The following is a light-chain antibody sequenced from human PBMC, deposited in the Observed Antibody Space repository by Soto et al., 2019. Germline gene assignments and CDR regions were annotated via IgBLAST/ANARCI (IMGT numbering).Light chain of an antibody. J-gene: IGKJ5*01. CDR2: GAS. Sequence: EIVMTQSPATLSMSPGERATLSCRASQSVRSNLAWYHQKPGQAPRLLIYGASTRATGIPARFSGSGSGTEFTLTINSLQSEDFAIYYCQQYNKWPPITFGQGTRLEIK. CDR3: QQYNKWPPIT. CDR1: QSVRSN. V-gene: IGKV3D-15*01.